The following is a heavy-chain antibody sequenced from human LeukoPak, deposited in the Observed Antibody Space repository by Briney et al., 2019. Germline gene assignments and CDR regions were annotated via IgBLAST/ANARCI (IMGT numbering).Heavy chain of an antibody. J-gene: IGHJ4*02. CDR1: GGSFSGYY. CDR3: ARDARFGELVDY. V-gene: IGHV4-34*01. D-gene: IGHD3-10*01. CDR2: INSSGSI. Sequence: SETLSLTCAVFGGSFSGYYWSWIQQPPGKGLEWIGEINSSGSINYNPSLKSRVAISIDMSKNQFSLKLTSVTAADTAMYYCARDARFGELVDYWGRGTLVTVSS.